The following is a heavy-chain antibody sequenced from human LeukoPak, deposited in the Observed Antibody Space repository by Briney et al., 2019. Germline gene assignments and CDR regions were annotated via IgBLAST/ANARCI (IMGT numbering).Heavy chain of an antibody. Sequence: PGGSLRLSCAASGFTFSSYGMHWVRQAPGKGLEWVAFIRYDGSNKYYADSVKGRFTISRDNSKNTLYLQMNSLRAEDTAVYYCGGTWHIVVVTAPEIWGQGTMVTVSS. V-gene: IGHV3-30*02. CDR1: GFTFSSYG. D-gene: IGHD2-21*02. CDR2: IRYDGSNK. CDR3: GGTWHIVVVTAPEI. J-gene: IGHJ3*02.